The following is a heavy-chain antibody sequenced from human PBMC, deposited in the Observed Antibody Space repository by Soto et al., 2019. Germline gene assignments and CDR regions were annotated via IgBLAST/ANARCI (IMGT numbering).Heavy chain of an antibody. J-gene: IGHJ6*02. Sequence: PGGSLRLSCAASGFTFSSYGMHWVRQAPGKGLEWVAVMWYDGSNKYYADSVKGRFTISRDNSKNTLYLQMNSLRAEDTAVYYCARDHGYSSSSYYYYGMDVWGQGTTVTVSS. V-gene: IGHV3-33*01. CDR2: MWYDGSNK. CDR1: GFTFSSYG. D-gene: IGHD6-6*01. CDR3: ARDHGYSSSSYYYYGMDV.